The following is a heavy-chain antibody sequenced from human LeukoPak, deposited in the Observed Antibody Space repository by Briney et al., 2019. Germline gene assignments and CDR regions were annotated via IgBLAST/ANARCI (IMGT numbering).Heavy chain of an antibody. Sequence: PSQTLSLTCTVSGGSISSGSYYWSWIRQPAGKGLEGIGRIYTSGSTNYNPSLKSRVTISVDTSKNQFSLKLSSVTAADTAMYYCARYLGYYDFWSGSWYFDFWGRGTLVTVSS. J-gene: IGHJ2*01. V-gene: IGHV4-61*02. D-gene: IGHD3-3*01. CDR3: ARYLGYYDFWSGSWYFDF. CDR1: GGSISSGSYY. CDR2: IYTSGST.